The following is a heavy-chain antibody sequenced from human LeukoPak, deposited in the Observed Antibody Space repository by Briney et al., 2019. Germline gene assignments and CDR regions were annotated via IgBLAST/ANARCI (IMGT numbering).Heavy chain of an antibody. CDR2: INWNSDSI. V-gene: IGHV3-9*01. CDR1: GFTFDDYA. J-gene: IGHJ4*02. CDR3: AKEAAYYYDSSGPFDY. D-gene: IGHD3-22*01. Sequence: GRSLRLSCAVSGFTFDDYAMHWVRQVPGKGLEWVSGINWNSDSIGYADSVKGRFTTSRDNSKNSLYLQMNSLRTEDTALYYCAKEAAYYYDSSGPFDYWGQGTLVTVSS.